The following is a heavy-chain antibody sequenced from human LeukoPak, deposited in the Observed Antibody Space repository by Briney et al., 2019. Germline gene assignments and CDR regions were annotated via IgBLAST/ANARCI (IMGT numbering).Heavy chain of an antibody. Sequence: PGGSLRLSCTASGFSFGDYAMSWVRQAPGKGLEWVGFIRSKAYGGTSEYAASVKGRFTISRDDSTSIAYLQMNSLKTEDTAVYYCTSPSYWSSLLTRDFWGQGTLVTVSS. CDR3: TSPSYWSSLLTRDF. J-gene: IGHJ4*02. CDR2: IRSKAYGGTS. V-gene: IGHV3-49*04. D-gene: IGHD1-1*01. CDR1: GFSFGDYA.